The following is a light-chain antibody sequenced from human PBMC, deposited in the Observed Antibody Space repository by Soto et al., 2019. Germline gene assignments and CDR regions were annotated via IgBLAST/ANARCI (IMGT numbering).Light chain of an antibody. Sequence: EVMMTQSPATLSVSPGETATLSCRASQDVANNIAWYQQKPGQTPRLLIYYASTRATGVPARFSGSGSGTEFTLTISSPQSEDFALYYCHQYNYWPPITFGQGTRLEIK. V-gene: IGKV3-15*01. CDR2: YAS. CDR1: QDVANN. CDR3: HQYNYWPPIT. J-gene: IGKJ5*01.